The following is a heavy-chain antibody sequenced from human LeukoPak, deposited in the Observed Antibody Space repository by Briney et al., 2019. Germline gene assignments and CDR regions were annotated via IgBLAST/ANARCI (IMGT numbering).Heavy chain of an antibody. Sequence: GGSLRLSCAASGFTFDDYGMSWVRQAPGKGLEWVSGINWNGGSTGYADSVKGRFTISRDNAKNSLYLQMNSLRAEDTALYYCARSLPAATVGAFDYWGQGTLLTVSS. V-gene: IGHV3-20*04. CDR3: ARSLPAATVGAFDY. D-gene: IGHD2-2*01. CDR2: INWNGGST. J-gene: IGHJ4*02. CDR1: GFTFDDYG.